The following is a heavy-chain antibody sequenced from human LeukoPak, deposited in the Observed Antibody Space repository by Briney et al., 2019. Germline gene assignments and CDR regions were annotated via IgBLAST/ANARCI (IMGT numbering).Heavy chain of an antibody. Sequence: PGGSLRLSCAASGFTFSSYAMSWVRQAPGKGLEWVSAISGSGGSTNYAQKFQGRVTMTRDTSISTAYMELSRLRSDDTAVYYCARFTTRWLQPGGYFDYWGQGTLVTVSS. D-gene: IGHD5-24*01. CDR2: ISGSGGST. V-gene: IGHV3-23*01. CDR3: ARFTTRWLQPGGYFDY. J-gene: IGHJ4*02. CDR1: GFTFSSYA.